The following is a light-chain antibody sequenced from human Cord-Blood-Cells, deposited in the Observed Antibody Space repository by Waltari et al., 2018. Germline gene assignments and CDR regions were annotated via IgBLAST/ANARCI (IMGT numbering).Light chain of an antibody. Sequence: QPVLTQSSSASASLGSSVKLTCTLSSGHSSYIIAWHQQQPGKAPRYLMKLEGSGSDNKGSGVPDRFSGSRSGADRYLTISNLQFEDEADYYCETWDSNSWVFGGGTKLTVL. J-gene: IGLJ3*02. CDR2: LEGSGSD. CDR1: SGHSSYI. CDR3: ETWDSNSWV. V-gene: IGLV4-60*02.